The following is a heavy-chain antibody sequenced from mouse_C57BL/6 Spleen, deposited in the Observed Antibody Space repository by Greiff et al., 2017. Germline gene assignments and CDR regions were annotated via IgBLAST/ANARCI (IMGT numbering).Heavy chain of an antibody. CDR2: LWRGGST. D-gene: IGHD1-1*01. J-gene: IGHJ3*01. CDR3: AKNSYGSLVSAGFAY. CDR1: GFSLTCYG. Sequence: VKLMESGPGLVPPSQSLSIPCTVSGFSLTCYGVHRVRQPPGKGLEWLGVLWRGGSTDYNAAFISSLSISNDNSKSQVLCKMNSLQADDTAIYYGAKNSYGSLVSAGFAYWGQGTLVTVSA. V-gene: IGHV2-4*01.